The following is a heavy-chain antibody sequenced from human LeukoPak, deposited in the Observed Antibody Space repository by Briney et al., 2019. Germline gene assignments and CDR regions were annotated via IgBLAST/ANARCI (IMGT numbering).Heavy chain of an antibody. J-gene: IGHJ4*02. CDR1: GFTFSGFS. V-gene: IGHV3-48*01. D-gene: IGHD2-2*01. CDR3: ARSRSGYQFDY. CDR2: ISSTSSTM. Sequence: RSLRLSCAASGFTFSGFSMDCVRQAPGRGLEWLSYISSTSSTMLYADSVKGRFTISRDNAKNSLYLQMHSLRAEDTAVYYCARSRSGYQFDYWGQGTLVTVSS.